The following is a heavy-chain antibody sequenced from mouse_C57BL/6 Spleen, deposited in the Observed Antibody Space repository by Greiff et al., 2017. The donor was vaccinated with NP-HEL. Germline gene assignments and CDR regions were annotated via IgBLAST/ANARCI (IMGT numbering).Heavy chain of an antibody. J-gene: IGHJ4*01. D-gene: IGHD3-3*01. CDR3: ARKGGTLYAMDY. CDR2: IDPSDSYT. CDR1: GYTFTSYW. Sequence: QVQLQQPGAELVRPGTSVKLSCKASGYTFTSYWMHWVKQRPRQGLEWIGVIDPSDSYTNYNQKFKGKATLTVDTSSSTAYMQLSSLTSEDSAVYYCARKGGTLYAMDYWGQGTSVTVSS. V-gene: IGHV1-59*01.